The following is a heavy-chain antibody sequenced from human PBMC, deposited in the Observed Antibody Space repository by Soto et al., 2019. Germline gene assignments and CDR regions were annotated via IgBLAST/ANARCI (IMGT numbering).Heavy chain of an antibody. Sequence: EVQLVESGGNSVQPGGSLRLSCAASGFRFSIYSMNWVRQAPGKGLEWSAYITSDTKTIKYADSVRGRFTISRDNGKNSVCLQMNSLRDEDTAVYYCARSVEGHFDYWGQGTVVTVSA. J-gene: IGHJ4*02. CDR3: ARSVEGHFDY. CDR2: ITSDTKTI. CDR1: GFRFSIYS. V-gene: IGHV3-48*02. D-gene: IGHD6-19*01.